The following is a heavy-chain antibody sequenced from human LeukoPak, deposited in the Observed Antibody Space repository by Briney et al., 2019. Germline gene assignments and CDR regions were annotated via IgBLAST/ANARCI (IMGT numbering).Heavy chain of an antibody. D-gene: IGHD5-18*01. V-gene: IGHV3-7*01. CDR3: ARFRYSYGYYFDY. Sequence: PGGSLRLSCAASGFTFSSYWMTWVRQAPGKGLGWVANIKQDGSEKYYVDSVKGRFTISRDNAKNSLYLQMNSLRAEDTAVYYCARFRYSYGYYFDYWGQGTLVTVSS. CDR1: GFTFSSYW. CDR2: IKQDGSEK. J-gene: IGHJ4*02.